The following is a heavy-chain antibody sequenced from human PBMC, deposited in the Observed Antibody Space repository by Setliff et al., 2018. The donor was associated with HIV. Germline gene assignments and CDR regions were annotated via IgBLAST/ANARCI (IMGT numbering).Heavy chain of an antibody. D-gene: IGHD5-18*01. Sequence: SETLSLTCTVSYFSIDNGYYWGWIRQPPGKGLEWIASISHSGNTYYDPSLKSRVSVSLDTSKNQFSLKLSSVTAADTAIYFCAREGGYDYGYTIFYWGQGTLVTVSS. V-gene: IGHV4-38-2*02. CDR2: ISHSGNT. CDR3: AREGGYDYGYTIFY. CDR1: YFSIDNGYY. J-gene: IGHJ4*02.